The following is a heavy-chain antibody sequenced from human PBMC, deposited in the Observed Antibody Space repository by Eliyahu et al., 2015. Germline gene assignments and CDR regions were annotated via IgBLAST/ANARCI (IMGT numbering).Heavy chain of an antibody. V-gene: IGHV1-18*04. CDR1: GYTFTSYG. D-gene: IGHD3-10*01. J-gene: IGHJ6*03. CDR2: ISADNGNT. Sequence: QVQLVQSGAEVKKPGASVKVSCKAFGYTFTSYGISWVRQAPGQGLEWMGWISADNGNTKYAQKFQGRVTMTTDTSTSKAYMELRSLRSDDTAVYYCARVWFGELLGYMDVWGKGTTVTVSS. CDR3: ARVWFGELLGYMDV.